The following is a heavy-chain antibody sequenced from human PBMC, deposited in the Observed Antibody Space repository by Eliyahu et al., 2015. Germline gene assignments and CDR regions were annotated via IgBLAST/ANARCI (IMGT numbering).Heavy chain of an antibody. CDR1: GGTFXSYA. V-gene: IGHV1-69*01. Sequence: QVQLVQSGAEVKKPGSSVKVSCKASGGTFXSYAISWVRQAPGEGLEWMGGIIPILGTANYAQKFQGRVTITADESTSTAYMELSSLRSEDTAVYYCARDGAVTTRVYYYYGMDVWGQGTTVTVSS. CDR2: IIPILGTA. D-gene: IGHD4-17*01. J-gene: IGHJ6*02. CDR3: ARDGAVTTRVYYYYGMDV.